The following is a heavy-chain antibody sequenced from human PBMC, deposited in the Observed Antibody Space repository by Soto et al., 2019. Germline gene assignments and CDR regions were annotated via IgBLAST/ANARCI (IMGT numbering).Heavy chain of an antibody. CDR3: AKKYHYGSGSYLYYFDY. J-gene: IGHJ4*02. CDR1: GFTFGHFA. Sequence: EVQLLESGGGLVQPGGSLRLSCAASGFTFGHFAMTWVRQAPGKGLEWVSTISGGDVSTYYADSVKGRFTISRDNSKNTLDLQMNSLRAEDTAVYYCAKKYHYGSGSYLYYFDYWGQGTLVTVSS. V-gene: IGHV3-23*01. D-gene: IGHD3-10*01. CDR2: ISGGDVST.